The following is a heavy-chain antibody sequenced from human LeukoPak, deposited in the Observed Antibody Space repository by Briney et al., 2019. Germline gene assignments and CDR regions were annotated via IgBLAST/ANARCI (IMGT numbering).Heavy chain of an antibody. CDR2: INPNSGGT. J-gene: IGHJ4*02. D-gene: IGHD3-10*01. Sequence: ASVKVSCKASGYTFTGYYMHWVRQAPGQGLEWMGCINPNSGGTNYAQKFQGRVTMARDTSISTAYMELSRLRSDDTAVYYCARSYYYGSGSYYSLDQFDYWGQGTLVTVSS. V-gene: IGHV1-2*02. CDR3: ARSYYYGSGSYYSLDQFDY. CDR1: GYTFTGYY.